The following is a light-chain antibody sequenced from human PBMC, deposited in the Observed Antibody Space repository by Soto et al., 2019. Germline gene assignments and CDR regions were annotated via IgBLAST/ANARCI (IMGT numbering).Light chain of an antibody. Sequence: QSVLTQPPSASETPGQRVTISCSGGSSDIGAGNSINWFQQFPGTAPKLLVYNTNQRPSGVPDRFSGSKSGTSGSLAISGLQSEDEADYYCAAWDDSLNGYVFGTGTKLTVL. J-gene: IGLJ1*01. CDR1: SSDIGAGNS. CDR3: AAWDDSLNGYV. V-gene: IGLV1-44*01. CDR2: NTN.